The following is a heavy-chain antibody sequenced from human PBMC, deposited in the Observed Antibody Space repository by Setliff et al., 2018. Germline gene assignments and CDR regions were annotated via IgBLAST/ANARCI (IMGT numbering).Heavy chain of an antibody. CDR2: LNPKNNDT. V-gene: IGHV1-2*02. J-gene: IGHJ6*03. Sequence: ASVKVSCKTSGYTFTDYYIHWVRQAPGEGLEWMGWLNPKNNDTSYAQKFLGRVTMTRDTSISAAYMELITLRSDDTALYYCARDPLPRHYDVVTGYYSAPNYYYMDVWGKGTTVTVSS. D-gene: IGHD3-9*01. CDR1: GYTFTDYY. CDR3: ARDPLPRHYDVVTGYYSAPNYYYMDV.